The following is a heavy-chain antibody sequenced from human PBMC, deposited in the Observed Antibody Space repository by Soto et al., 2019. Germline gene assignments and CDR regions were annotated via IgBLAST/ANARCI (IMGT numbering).Heavy chain of an antibody. Sequence: GGSLRLSCAASGFTFSRYWMHWVRQAPGKGLVWVSRINPDGSDTDYADSVKGQFTISRDNAKNTVYLQMNSLRADDTAVFYCGRGGSDSPMAPGYWGQGTLVTVSS. CDR1: GFTFSRYW. V-gene: IGHV3-74*01. D-gene: IGHD5-18*01. J-gene: IGHJ4*02. CDR3: GRGGSDSPMAPGY. CDR2: INPDGSDT.